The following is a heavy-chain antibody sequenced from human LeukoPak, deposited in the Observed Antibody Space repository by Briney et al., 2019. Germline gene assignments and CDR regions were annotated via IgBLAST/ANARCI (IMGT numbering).Heavy chain of an antibody. J-gene: IGHJ3*02. CDR3: ARYSLGSSGYYYGGFDAFDI. D-gene: IGHD3-22*01. Sequence: PSETLSLTCTVSGGSINSSSYYWGWIRQPPGKGLEWIGSIYYSGSTYYNPSLKSRVTISVDTSKNQFSLKLSSVTAADTAVYYCARYSLGSSGYYYGGFDAFDIWGQGTMVTVSS. V-gene: IGHV4-39*01. CDR1: GGSINSSSYY. CDR2: IYYSGST.